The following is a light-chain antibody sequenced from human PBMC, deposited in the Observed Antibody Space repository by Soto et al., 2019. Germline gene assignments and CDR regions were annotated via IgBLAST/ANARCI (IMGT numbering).Light chain of an antibody. V-gene: IGKV3-15*01. Sequence: EIVVTQSRSTLSVSPGERGTRCCRASQSVSSNLAWYQKNPGQAPRLLIYGASTRATGIPARFSGSGSGTESTLTISSLQSEDFAVYYCQQYNNWPPITFAQGTRLEIK. J-gene: IGKJ5*01. CDR3: QQYNNWPPIT. CDR2: GAS. CDR1: QSVSSN.